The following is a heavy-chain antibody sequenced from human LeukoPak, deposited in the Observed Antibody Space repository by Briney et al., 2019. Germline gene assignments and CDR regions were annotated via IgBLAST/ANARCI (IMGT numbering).Heavy chain of an antibody. Sequence: GASVKVSCKASGYTFTGHYMQWVRQAPGQGLEWMGWISPNSGDTLHAQKFQGRVTMARDTSINTAYMELSNLRSDDTAVYYCARARRGAGTYAFDIWGQGTMVTVSS. V-gene: IGHV1-2*02. CDR3: ARARRGAGTYAFDI. CDR2: ISPNSGDT. D-gene: IGHD6-13*01. CDR1: GYTFTGHY. J-gene: IGHJ3*02.